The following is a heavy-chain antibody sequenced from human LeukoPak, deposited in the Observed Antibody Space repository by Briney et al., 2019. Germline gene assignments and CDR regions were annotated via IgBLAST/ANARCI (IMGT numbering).Heavy chain of an antibody. CDR1: GGAIYSYY. J-gene: IGHJ6*03. CDR2: LYPGVST. CDR3: ARMKFYDSTGYSPGHYMDV. V-gene: IGHV4-4*07. Sequence: SETLSLTCTVSGGAIYSYYWSWIRQSAEKGLEWIGRLYPGVSTDYNPSLKSRVTMSVDTSKNQFVLKLSAVTAADTAVYYCARMKFYDSTGYSPGHYMDVWGKGTTVIVSS. D-gene: IGHD3-22*01.